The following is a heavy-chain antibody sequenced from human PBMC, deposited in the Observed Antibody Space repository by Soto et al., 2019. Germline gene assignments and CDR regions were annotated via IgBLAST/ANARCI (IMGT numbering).Heavy chain of an antibody. CDR2: AYYSGTT. D-gene: IGHD3-22*01. V-gene: IGHV4-59*01. Sequence: QVQLLQSGPRLVKPSETLSLTCTVASGSISSYYWSWLRQPPGKGLEWIGYAYYSGTTNYNSSLTSRVTTPIAPSTNKFSLTLNTGTAADTAVYYCASTPFGYVSLGTHLYYFDSWDQGARVTVSS. CDR3: ASTPFGYVSLGTHLYYFDS. CDR1: SGSISSYY. J-gene: IGHJ4*02.